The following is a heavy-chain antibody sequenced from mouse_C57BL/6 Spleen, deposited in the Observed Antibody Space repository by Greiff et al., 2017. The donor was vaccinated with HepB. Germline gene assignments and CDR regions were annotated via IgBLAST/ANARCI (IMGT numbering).Heavy chain of an antibody. CDR2: INPNNGGT. CDR3: ARYRNWDIAWFAY. J-gene: IGHJ3*01. V-gene: IGHV1-26*01. CDR1: GYTFTDYY. Sequence: SGPELVKPGASVKISCKASGYTFTDYYMNWVKQSHGKSLEWIGDINPNNGGTSYNQKFKGKATLTVDKSSSTAYMELRSLTSEDSAVYYCARYRNWDIAWFAYWGQGTLVTVSA. D-gene: IGHD4-1*01.